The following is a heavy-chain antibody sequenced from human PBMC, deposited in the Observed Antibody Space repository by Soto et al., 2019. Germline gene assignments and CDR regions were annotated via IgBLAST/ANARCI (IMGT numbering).Heavy chain of an antibody. Sequence: EVQLVESGGGLIPPGGSLRLSCAASGFLVNSAYMTWVRQAPGKGLEWLSMINSDGSTLYAESVKGRFTISRDTSKNRLELQMNSLRAEDTAMYYCARSGYSFAWGYWGQGTLVIVTS. CDR3: ARSGYSFAWGY. D-gene: IGHD5-18*01. J-gene: IGHJ4*02. CDR2: INSDGST. V-gene: IGHV3-53*01. CDR1: GFLVNSAY.